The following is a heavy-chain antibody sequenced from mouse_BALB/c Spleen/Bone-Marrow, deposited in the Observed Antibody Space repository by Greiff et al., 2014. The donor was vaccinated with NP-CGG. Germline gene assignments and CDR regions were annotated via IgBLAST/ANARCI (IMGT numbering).Heavy chain of an antibody. D-gene: IGHD2-14*01. Sequence: DVHLVESGGGLVQPGGSRKLSCAASGFTFSSFGMHWVRQAPEKGLEWVAYISSGSSSIYYTDTVKGRFTISRDNPKSTLFLQMTSLRSEDTAMYYCTRWGYAGDYYAMDYWGQGTSVTVSS. CDR1: GFTFSSFG. J-gene: IGHJ4*01. CDR3: TRWGYAGDYYAMDY. CDR2: ISSGSSSI. V-gene: IGHV5-17*02.